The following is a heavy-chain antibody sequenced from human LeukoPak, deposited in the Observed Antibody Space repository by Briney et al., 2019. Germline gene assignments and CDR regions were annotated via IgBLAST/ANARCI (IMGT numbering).Heavy chain of an antibody. CDR2: IKQDGSES. J-gene: IGHJ4*02. V-gene: IGHV3-7*01. CDR3: ARVGAWDLQRVFDY. CDR1: GFTFSDYW. Sequence: PGGSLRLSRAAAGFTFSDYWMTWVRQFPGQGLEGVANIKQDGSESYYVDSVKSRFTISRDNAKRSLYLDMDSLRVEDTAVYYCARVGAWDLQRVFDYWGQGALVTVSS. D-gene: IGHD1-26*01.